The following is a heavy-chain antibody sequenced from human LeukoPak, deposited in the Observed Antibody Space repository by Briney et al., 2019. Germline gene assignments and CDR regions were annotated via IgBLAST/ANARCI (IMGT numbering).Heavy chain of an antibody. J-gene: IGHJ4*02. CDR1: GYTFTSYY. V-gene: IGHV1-46*01. D-gene: IGHD3-10*01. CDR3: ARARMVRGVIQEIDY. Sequence: ASVKVSCKASGYTFTSYYMHWVRQAPGQGLEWMGIINPSGGSTSYAQKFQGRVTMTTDTSTSTAYMELRSLRSDDTAVYYCARARMVRGVIQEIDYWGQGTLVTVSS. CDR2: INPSGGST.